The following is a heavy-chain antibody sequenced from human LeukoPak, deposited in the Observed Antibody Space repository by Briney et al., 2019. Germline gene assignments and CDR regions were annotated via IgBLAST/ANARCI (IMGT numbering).Heavy chain of an antibody. CDR2: IIPILGIA. D-gene: IGHD5-24*01. J-gene: IGHJ4*02. CDR1: GGTFSSYA. V-gene: IGHV1-69*04. CDR3: ATTHEMATIVLDY. Sequence: GASVKVSCKASGGTFSSYAISWVRQAPGQGLEWMGRIIPILGIANYAQKFQGRVTITADKSTSTAYMELSSLRSGDTAVYYCATTHEMATIVLDYWGQGTLVTVSS.